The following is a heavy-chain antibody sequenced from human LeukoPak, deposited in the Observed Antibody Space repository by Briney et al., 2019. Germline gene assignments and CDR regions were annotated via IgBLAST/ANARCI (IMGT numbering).Heavy chain of an antibody. D-gene: IGHD3-10*01. V-gene: IGHV4-59*01. J-gene: IGHJ4*02. CDR1: GGSISSYY. Sequence: SETLSLTCTVSGGSISSYYWSWIRQPPGKGLEWIGYIYYSGSTNYNPSLKSRVTISVDTSKNQFSLKLSSVTAADTAVYYCAGGSRHLYGSGTDYWGQGTLVTVSS. CDR2: IYYSGST. CDR3: AGGSRHLYGSGTDY.